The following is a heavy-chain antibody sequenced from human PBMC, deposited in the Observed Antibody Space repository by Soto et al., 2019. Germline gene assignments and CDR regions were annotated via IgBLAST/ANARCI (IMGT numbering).Heavy chain of an antibody. V-gene: IGHV4-59*08. CDR1: GGSISSYY. CDR2: IDYSGST. Sequence: PSETLSLTCTVSGGSISSYYWSWIRQPPGKGLEWNGYIDYSGSTNYNPSLKSRVTISVDTSKNQFSLKLSSVTAAETAFYYCARSLWFGELFPGFDYWGQGTLVTVSS. J-gene: IGHJ4*02. CDR3: ARSLWFGELFPGFDY. D-gene: IGHD3-10*01.